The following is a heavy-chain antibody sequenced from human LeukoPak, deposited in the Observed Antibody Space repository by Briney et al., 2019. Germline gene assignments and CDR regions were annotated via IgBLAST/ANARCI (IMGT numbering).Heavy chain of an antibody. CDR2: ISAYSGNT. D-gene: IGHD6-19*01. V-gene: IGHV1-18*01. Sequence: ASVKVSFKASGSTFTSYGFSWVRQAPGQGLEWMGWISAYSGNTNYAQKFQGRVTMTRDTSTSTAYMELRSLRSDDTAVYYCARGGSGTNPFDFWGRGTLVTVSS. CDR1: GSTFTSYG. J-gene: IGHJ4*02. CDR3: ARGGSGTNPFDF.